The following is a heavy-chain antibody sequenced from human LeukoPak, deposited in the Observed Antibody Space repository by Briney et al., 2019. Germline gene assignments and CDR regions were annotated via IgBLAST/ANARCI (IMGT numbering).Heavy chain of an antibody. CDR1: GGSISIPSYS. CDR2: IYHSGST. J-gene: IGHJ4*02. V-gene: IGHV4-39*07. D-gene: IGHD3-10*01. CDR3: ARFHSGRYYFDY. Sequence: PSETLSLTCTVSGGSISIPSYSWGWVRQPPGKGLEWIGAIYHSGSTYYNPSLKSRVTISVDRSKSQFSLKLSSVTAADTAVYYCARFHSGRYYFDYWGQGTLVTVSS.